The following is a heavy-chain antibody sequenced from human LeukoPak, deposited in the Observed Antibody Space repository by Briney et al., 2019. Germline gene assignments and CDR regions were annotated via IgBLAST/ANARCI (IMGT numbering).Heavy chain of an antibody. V-gene: IGHV4-59*01. Sequence: SETLSLTCTVSGGSISSYYWSWIRQPPGKGLEWIGYIYYSGSTNYNPSLKSRVTISVDTSKNQFSLKLSSVTAADTAVYYCARDTGVDGYNYPAAFDIWGQGTRVTVSS. CDR3: ARDTGVDGYNYPAAFDI. J-gene: IGHJ3*02. D-gene: IGHD5-24*01. CDR1: GGSISSYY. CDR2: IYYSGST.